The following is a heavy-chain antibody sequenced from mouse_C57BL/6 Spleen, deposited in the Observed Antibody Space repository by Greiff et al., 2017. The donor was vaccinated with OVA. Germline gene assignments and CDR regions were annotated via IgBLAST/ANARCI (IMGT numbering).Heavy chain of an antibody. CDR1: GYTFTGYW. CDR3: ARRAGNSAY. CDR2: FLPGSGST. D-gene: IGHD2-1*01. V-gene: IGHV1-9*01. Sequence: VKLMESGAELMKPGASVKLSCKATGYTFTGYWIEWVKQRPGHGLEWIGEFLPGSGSTNYTEKFKGKAPFTADTTSNTAYMQLSSLTTEDSAIYYCARRAGNSAYWGQGTLVTVSA. J-gene: IGHJ3*01.